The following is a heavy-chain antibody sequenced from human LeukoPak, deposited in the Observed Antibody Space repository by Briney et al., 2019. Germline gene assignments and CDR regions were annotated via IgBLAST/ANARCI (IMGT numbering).Heavy chain of an antibody. CDR2: IYYSGST. J-gene: IGHJ4*02. Sequence: PSETLSLTCTVSGGSISSGGYYWSWIRQHPGKGLEWIGYIYYSGSTYYNPSLKSRVTISVDTSKNQFSLKLSSVTAADTAVYYCARDTYSSSWYYFDYWGQGTLVTVSS. CDR1: GGSISSGGYY. D-gene: IGHD6-13*01. V-gene: IGHV4-31*03. CDR3: ARDTYSSSWYYFDY.